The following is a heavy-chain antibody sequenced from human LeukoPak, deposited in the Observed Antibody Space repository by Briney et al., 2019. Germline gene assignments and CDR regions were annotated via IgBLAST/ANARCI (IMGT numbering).Heavy chain of an antibody. D-gene: IGHD6-13*01. Sequence: GGSLRLSCAASGFTFSSFAMSWVRQAPGKGLDWVSSISGSGAGTYYADSVKGRFTISRDNSKNTLYLQMNSLRAEDTALYYCAKPPRIAKSYMDVWGKGTTVTVSS. J-gene: IGHJ6*03. V-gene: IGHV3-23*01. CDR1: GFTFSSFA. CDR2: ISGSGAGT. CDR3: AKPPRIAKSYMDV.